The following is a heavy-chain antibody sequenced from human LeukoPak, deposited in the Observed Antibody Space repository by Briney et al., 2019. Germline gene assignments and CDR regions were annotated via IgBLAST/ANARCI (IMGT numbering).Heavy chain of an antibody. CDR3: ARVGYYYDSSTYSDGFDM. D-gene: IGHD3-22*01. Sequence: GGSLRLSCAASGFTLRSYCMNWVRQAPGKGLDWVSSISSSSTYIYYADSVKGRFTISRDNAKNSLYLQMNSLRAEDTAVYYCARVGYYYDSSTYSDGFDMWGQGTMVTASS. CDR2: ISSSSTYI. CDR1: GFTLRSYC. V-gene: IGHV3-21*01. J-gene: IGHJ3*02.